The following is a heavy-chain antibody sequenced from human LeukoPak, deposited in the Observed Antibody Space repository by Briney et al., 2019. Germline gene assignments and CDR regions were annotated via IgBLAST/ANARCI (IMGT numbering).Heavy chain of an antibody. J-gene: IGHJ6*03. D-gene: IGHD3-22*01. CDR2: IYTSGST. CDR1: GGSISSYY. CDR3: ARVSAYYDTSNYRYYFYMDV. Sequence: SETLSLTCTVSGGSISSYYWSWIRQPAGKGLEWIGRIYTSGSTNYNPSLKSRVTISVDTSKNQFSLKLSSVTAADTAVYYCARVSAYYDTSNYRYYFYMDVWGKGTTVTVSS. V-gene: IGHV4-4*07.